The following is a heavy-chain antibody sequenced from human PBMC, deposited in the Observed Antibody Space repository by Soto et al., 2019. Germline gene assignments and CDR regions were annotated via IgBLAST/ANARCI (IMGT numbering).Heavy chain of an antibody. V-gene: IGHV4-59*08. D-gene: IGHD3-3*01. J-gene: IGHJ4*02. CDR1: GGSISSYY. CDR3: ARLGSTKAPYYDFWSGYYTGDY. Sequence: TSETLSLTCTVSGGSISSYYWSWLRQPPGKGLEWIGNIYYSGSTNYNPSLKSRVTISVDTSKNQFSLKLSSVTAADTAVYYCARLGSTKAPYYDFWSGYYTGDYWGQGTLVTVSS. CDR2: IYYSGST.